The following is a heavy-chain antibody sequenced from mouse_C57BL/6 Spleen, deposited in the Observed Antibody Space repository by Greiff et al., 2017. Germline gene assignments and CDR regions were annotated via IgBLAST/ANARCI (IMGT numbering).Heavy chain of an antibody. Sequence: EVKLQESGPGLVKPGASLKLSCAASGFSFSSYAMTWVRQTPGKRLGWVAYISSGGDYSYYADTVKGRFTISRDNARNTLYLQISSLQSEDTAMYYCTREMYDDYNPFAYWGQGALVTVSA. D-gene: IGHD2-3*01. V-gene: IGHV5-9-1*02. CDR1: GFSFSSYA. CDR2: ISSGGDYS. CDR3: TREMYDDYNPFAY. J-gene: IGHJ3*01.